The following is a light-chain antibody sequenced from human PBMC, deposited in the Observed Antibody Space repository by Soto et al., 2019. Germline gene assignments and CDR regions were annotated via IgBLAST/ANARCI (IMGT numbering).Light chain of an antibody. J-gene: IGKJ3*01. CDR3: QHYADSPPVFA. Sequence: DIVLTQSPGTLSLYPGDRATLSCRTSRFVSNYYVAWYQQRPGQAPRLLIYAASSRATDIPDRFSGSGSGTDFTLTISRLEPEDFTVYYWQHYADSPPVFAFGPGTKVEI. CDR1: RFVSNYY. V-gene: IGKV3-20*01. CDR2: AAS.